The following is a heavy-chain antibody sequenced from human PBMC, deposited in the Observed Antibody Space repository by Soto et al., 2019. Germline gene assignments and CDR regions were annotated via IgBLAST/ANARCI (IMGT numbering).Heavy chain of an antibody. CDR3: ARQWTNYDILTGYFQYYFDY. CDR1: GFSFRSYW. Sequence: PGGSLRLSCAASGFSFRSYWMHWVRQAPGKGLVWVSRINSDESSTSYADSVKGRFTISRDNAKNTLYLQMNSLRAEDTAVYYCARQWTNYDILTGYFQYYFDYWGQGTLVTVSS. CDR2: INSDESST. V-gene: IGHV3-74*01. J-gene: IGHJ4*02. D-gene: IGHD3-9*01.